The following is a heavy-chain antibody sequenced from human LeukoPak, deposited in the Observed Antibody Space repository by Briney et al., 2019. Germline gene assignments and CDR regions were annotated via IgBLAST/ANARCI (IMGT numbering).Heavy chain of an antibody. CDR1: GGSFSGYY. J-gene: IGHJ4*02. Sequence: SETLSFTCAVYGGSFSGYYWSWIRQHPGKGLEWIGEINHSGSTNFNPSLKSRVTISVDTSKNQFSLKLSSVTAADTAVYYCARAYLKNFDYWGQGTLVTVSS. V-gene: IGHV4-34*01. CDR2: INHSGST. D-gene: IGHD2-21*01. CDR3: ARAYLKNFDY.